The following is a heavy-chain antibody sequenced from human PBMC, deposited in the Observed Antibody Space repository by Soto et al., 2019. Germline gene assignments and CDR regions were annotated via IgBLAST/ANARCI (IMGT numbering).Heavy chain of an antibody. J-gene: IGHJ5*02. CDR3: ARDHQELILYNWLDP. D-gene: IGHD1-7*01. CDR2: INTNSGDT. V-gene: IGHV1-2*02. Sequence: ASVKVCGKGSGYAFTGYYMHWVRQAPGQGLEWLGWINTNSGDTNYAQKFQGRVTMTSDTSISTAYMELSRLRSDDTAVYYCARDHQELILYNWLDPWGQGTLVTVSS. CDR1: GYAFTGYY.